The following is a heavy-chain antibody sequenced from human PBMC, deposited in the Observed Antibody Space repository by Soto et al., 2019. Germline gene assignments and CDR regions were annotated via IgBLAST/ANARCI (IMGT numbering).Heavy chain of an antibody. J-gene: IGHJ6*03. D-gene: IGHD2-15*01. CDR1: GFTFSSYA. CDR3: AKLSCSGGSCLLNYYYYYMDV. Sequence: GGSLRLSCAASGFTFSSYAMSWVRQAPGKGLEWVSAISGSGGSTYYADSVKGRFTISRDNSKNTLYLQMNSLRAEDTAVYYCAKLSCSGGSCLLNYYYYYMDVWGKGTTVTVSS. CDR2: ISGSGGST. V-gene: IGHV3-23*01.